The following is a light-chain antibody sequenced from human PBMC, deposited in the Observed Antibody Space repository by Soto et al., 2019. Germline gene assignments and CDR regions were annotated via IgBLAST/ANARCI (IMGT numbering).Light chain of an antibody. CDR2: DAS. J-gene: IGKJ4*01. Sequence: EIVLTQSPGTLSLSPGEIATLSCRASQTVANNYLAWYQQKPGQAPRFLMYDASSRATGIPDRFRGSGSGKDFTLTISRLEPEDFAVYYCEQYGSTPLTFGGGTKVEIK. CDR1: QTVANNY. CDR3: EQYGSTPLT. V-gene: IGKV3-20*01.